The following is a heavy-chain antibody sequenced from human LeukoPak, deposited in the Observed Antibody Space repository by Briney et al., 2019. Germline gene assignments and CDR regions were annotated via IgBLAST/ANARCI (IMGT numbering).Heavy chain of an antibody. V-gene: IGHV1-69*04. D-gene: IGHD6-19*01. CDR3: ARDWARIAVAGTGYYYYGMDV. J-gene: IGHJ6*02. Sequence: GSSVKVSCKASGGSFRGSTFAWVRQAPGRGLEWMGRIIPILGIANYAQKFQGRVTITADKSTSTAYMELSSLRSEDTAVYYCARDWARIAVAGTGYYYYGMDVWGQGTTVTVSS. CDR1: GGSFRGST. CDR2: IIPILGIA.